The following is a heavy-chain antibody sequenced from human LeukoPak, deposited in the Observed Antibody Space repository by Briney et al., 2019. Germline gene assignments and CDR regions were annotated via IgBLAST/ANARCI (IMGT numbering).Heavy chain of an antibody. V-gene: IGHV4-4*02. J-gene: IGHJ3*02. CDR2: IYHSGST. Sequence: PSGTLSLTCAVSGGSISSSNWWSWVRQPPGKGLEWIGEIYHSGSTNYNPSLKSRVTISVDKSKNQFSLKLSSVTAADTAVYYCAIPRVMYSGSYGGNAFDIWGQGTMVTVSS. D-gene: IGHD1-26*01. CDR3: AIPRVMYSGSYGGNAFDI. CDR1: GGSISSSNW.